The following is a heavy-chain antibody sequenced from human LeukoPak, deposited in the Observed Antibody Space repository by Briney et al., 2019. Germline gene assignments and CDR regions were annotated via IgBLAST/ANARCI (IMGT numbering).Heavy chain of an antibody. CDR2: INPNSGGT. CDR3: AREAAAGRDPPDY. Sequence: ASVKVPCKASGYTFTGYYMHWVRQAPGQGLEWMGWINPNSGGTNYAQKFQGRVTMTRDTSIGTAYMELSRLRSDDTAVYYCAREAAAGRDPPDYWGQGTLVTVSS. J-gene: IGHJ4*02. D-gene: IGHD6-13*01. V-gene: IGHV1-2*02. CDR1: GYTFTGYY.